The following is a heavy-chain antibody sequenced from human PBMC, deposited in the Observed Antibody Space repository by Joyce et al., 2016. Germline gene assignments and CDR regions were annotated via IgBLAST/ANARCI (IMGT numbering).Heavy chain of an antibody. CDR2: VNDRGRT. Sequence: QVQLQEWGAGLLKPSETLSLTCAVYGGSLSGYYWSWIRQAPGMGLEWLGEVNDRGRTNYNPSHKSRATTSMDTSKNQFSLRLTTVTAADTAVYFCARARRGIILARGEMGEYLQHWGRGTVVIVSS. CDR1: GGSLSGYY. V-gene: IGHV4-34*01. CDR3: ARARRGIILARGEMGEYLQH. D-gene: IGHD3-10*01. J-gene: IGHJ1*01.